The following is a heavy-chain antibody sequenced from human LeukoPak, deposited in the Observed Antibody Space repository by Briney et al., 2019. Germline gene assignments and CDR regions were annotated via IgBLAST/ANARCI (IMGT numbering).Heavy chain of an antibody. V-gene: IGHV3-21*01. CDR3: ARADSSGRGAFDI. D-gene: IGHD6-25*01. CDR2: IGSSSSYI. Sequence: PGGSLRLSCAASGFTFSSYRMNWVRQAPGKGLEWVSSIGSSSSYIYYADSVKGRFTISRDNAKNSLYLQMNSLRAEDTAVYYCARADSSGRGAFDIWGQGTMVTVSS. J-gene: IGHJ3*02. CDR1: GFTFSSYR.